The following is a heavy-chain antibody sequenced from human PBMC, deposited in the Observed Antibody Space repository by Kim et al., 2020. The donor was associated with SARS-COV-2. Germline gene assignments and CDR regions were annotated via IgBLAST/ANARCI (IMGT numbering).Heavy chain of an antibody. V-gene: IGHV3-15*01. CDR1: GFTFSNAW. CDR2: IKSKTDGGTT. CDR3: TTDPTPSITMVRGFIITGGDY. J-gene: IGHJ4*02. Sequence: GGSLRLSCAASGFTFSNAWMSWVRQAPGKGLEWVGRIKSKTDGGTTDYAAPVKGRFTISRDDSKNTLYLQMNSLKTEDTAVYYCTTDPTPSITMVRGFIITGGDYWGQGTLVTVSS. D-gene: IGHD3-10*01.